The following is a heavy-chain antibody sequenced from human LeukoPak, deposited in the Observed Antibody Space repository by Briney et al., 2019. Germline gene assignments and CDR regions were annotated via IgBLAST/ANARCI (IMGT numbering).Heavy chain of an antibody. V-gene: IGHV3-33*08. J-gene: IGHJ4*02. CDR2: IWYDGSNK. Sequence: PGGSLRLSCAASGFTVSSNYMSWVRQAPGKGLEWVAVIWYDGSNKYYADSVKGRFTISRDNSRNTLYLQMNSLRAEDTAVYYCARDPYATAAAGTVFDYWGQGTLVTVSS. CDR1: GFTVSSNY. D-gene: IGHD6-13*01. CDR3: ARDPYATAAAGTVFDY.